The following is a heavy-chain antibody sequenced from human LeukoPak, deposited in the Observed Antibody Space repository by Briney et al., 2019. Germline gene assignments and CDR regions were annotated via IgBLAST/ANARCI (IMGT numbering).Heavy chain of an antibody. CDR2: ISGSISYI. D-gene: IGHD5-18*01. Sequence: PGGSLRLSCAASGFTFSTYSMNWVRQAPGKGLEWVSSISGSISYIYYADSVKGRFTISTDSAQNSLCLQMNSLRATETAVYYCGRGLSYGWFDPWGEGTLVTASS. V-gene: IGHV3-21*01. CDR1: GFTFSTYS. CDR3: GRGLSYGWFDP. J-gene: IGHJ5*02.